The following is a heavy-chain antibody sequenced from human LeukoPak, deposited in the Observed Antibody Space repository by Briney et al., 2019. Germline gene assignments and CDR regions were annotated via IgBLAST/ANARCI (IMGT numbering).Heavy chain of an antibody. D-gene: IGHD1-14*01. J-gene: IGHJ4*02. Sequence: DPGGSLRLSCAASGFTFNNYAMNWVRQTPGKGLQWLSAVSGDGQRTFYADSVKGRFTIFRDNSMNTLSLQMNSLRVEDTAVYYCAKEQDNLLLLSHFDSWGQGILVTVSA. CDR2: VSGDGQRT. CDR3: AKEQDNLLLLSHFDS. V-gene: IGHV3-23*01. CDR1: GFTFNNYA.